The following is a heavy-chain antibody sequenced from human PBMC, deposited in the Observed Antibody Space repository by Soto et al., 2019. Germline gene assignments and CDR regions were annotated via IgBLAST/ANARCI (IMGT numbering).Heavy chain of an antibody. CDR1: GGSISSYY. CDR3: AKTTDGWFSAFEI. V-gene: IGHV4-59*08. J-gene: IGHJ3*02. CDR2: IYYSGST. Sequence: SETLSLTCTVSGGSISSYYWSWIRQPPGKGLEWIGYIYYSGSTNYNPSLKSRVTISVDTSKNQFSLKLSSVTAADTAVYYCAKTTDGWFSAFEIWGQGTMVTVSS. D-gene: IGHD6-19*01.